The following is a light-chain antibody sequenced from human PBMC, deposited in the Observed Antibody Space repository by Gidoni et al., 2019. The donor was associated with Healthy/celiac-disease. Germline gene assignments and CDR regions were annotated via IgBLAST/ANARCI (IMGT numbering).Light chain of an antibody. CDR2: GAS. J-gene: IGKJ1*01. CDR3: QQYNNWPPWM. Sequence: EIVMTQSPATLSVSPGERATLSCRASQSVSSNLAWYQQKPGQAPRLLIYGASTRATGIPARFSGSGCGTEFNLTISSLQSEDLAVYYCQQYNNWPPWMFGQGTKVEIK. V-gene: IGKV3-15*01. CDR1: QSVSSN.